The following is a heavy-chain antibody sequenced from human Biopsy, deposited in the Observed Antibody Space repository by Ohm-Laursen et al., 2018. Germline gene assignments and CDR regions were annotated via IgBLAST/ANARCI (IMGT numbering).Heavy chain of an antibody. CDR2: IKHSGST. J-gene: IGHJ2*01. CDR1: VGSFSGYY. D-gene: IGHD5-24*01. Sequence: SETLSLTCVVYVGSFSGYYWSWIRQPPGKGLEWIGEIKHSGSTNYNPSLKSRVTISVDTSKNQFSLRLSSVTAADTAVYYCASAGYNPDWNFDLWGRGTRVTVSS. V-gene: IGHV4-34*01. CDR3: ASAGYNPDWNFDL.